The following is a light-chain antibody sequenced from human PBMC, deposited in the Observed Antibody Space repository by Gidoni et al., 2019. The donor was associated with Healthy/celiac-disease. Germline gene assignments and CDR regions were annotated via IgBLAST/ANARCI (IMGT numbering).Light chain of an antibody. Sequence: QSVLTQPPSASATPGQGVTISCSGSSPNSGRNTVNSYQPLPGPAPKLLIYSKNQRPSAVPDRFSGSKSGTSASLAISGLQSEDDADYYCAAWDDSLNGLYVFGTGTKVTVL. J-gene: IGLJ1*01. CDR3: AAWDDSLNGLYV. V-gene: IGLV1-44*01. CDR1: SPNSGRNT. CDR2: SKN.